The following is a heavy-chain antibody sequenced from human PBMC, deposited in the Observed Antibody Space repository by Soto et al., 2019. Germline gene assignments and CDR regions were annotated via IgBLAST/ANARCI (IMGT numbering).Heavy chain of an antibody. CDR1: GFTFSYYY. CDR2: ISSSGSTI. D-gene: IGHD3-3*01. V-gene: IGHV3-11*01. J-gene: IGHJ6*02. Sequence: PGGSLRLSCAASGFTFSYYYMSWIRQAPGKGLEWVSYISSSGSTIYYADSVKGRFTISRDNAKNSLYLQMNSLRAEDTAVYYCARDKYYDFWSGYFIPYYYYGMDVWGQGTTVTVSS. CDR3: ARDKYYDFWSGYFIPYYYYGMDV.